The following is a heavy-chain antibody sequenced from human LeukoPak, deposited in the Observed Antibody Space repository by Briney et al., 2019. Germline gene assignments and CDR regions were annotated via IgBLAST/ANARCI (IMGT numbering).Heavy chain of an antibody. J-gene: IGHJ6*02. Sequence: SETLSLTCTVSGGSISPYYWSWIRQPPGKGLEWIGYIYYSGSTNYNPSLKSRVTISVDTSKNQFSLKLSSVTAADTAVYYCARGSTYYYDSSGYWDYYYYGMDVWGQGTTVTVSS. CDR3: ARGSTYYYDSSGYWDYYYYGMDV. CDR2: IYYSGST. CDR1: GGSISPYY. D-gene: IGHD3-22*01. V-gene: IGHV4-59*01.